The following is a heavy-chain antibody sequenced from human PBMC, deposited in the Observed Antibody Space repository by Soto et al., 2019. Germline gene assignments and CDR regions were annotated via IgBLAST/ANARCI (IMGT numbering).Heavy chain of an antibody. Sequence: VQLVDSGGGLVQPGGSLRLSCAASEFTFRSYWMHWVRQSPEKGLVWVSRISGDGSSTNYADSVKGRFTISRDNAKNTVYLQIDSLRAEDTAVYYCARSLPGTYGAFDLWGQGTMVTVSS. V-gene: IGHV3-74*01. D-gene: IGHD1-7*01. J-gene: IGHJ3*01. CDR1: EFTFRSYW. CDR2: ISGDGSST. CDR3: ARSLPGTYGAFDL.